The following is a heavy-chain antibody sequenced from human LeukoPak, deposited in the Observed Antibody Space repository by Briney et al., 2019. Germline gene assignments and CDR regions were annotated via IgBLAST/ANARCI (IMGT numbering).Heavy chain of an antibody. Sequence: PGRSLRLSCAASGFTFSSYAMHWVRQAPGKGLEWVVVISYDGSNKYYADSVKGQFTISRDNSKNTLYLQMNSLRAEDTAVYYCARAIYSYLYSSQGWFDPWGQGTLVTVSS. CDR2: ISYDGSNK. CDR1: GFTFSSYA. J-gene: IGHJ5*02. CDR3: ARAIYSYLYSSQGWFDP. V-gene: IGHV3-30*01. D-gene: IGHD3-16*02.